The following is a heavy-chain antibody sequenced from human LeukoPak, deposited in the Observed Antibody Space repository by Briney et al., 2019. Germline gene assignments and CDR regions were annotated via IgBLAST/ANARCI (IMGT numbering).Heavy chain of an antibody. D-gene: IGHD2-2*01. CDR3: ASTERRDCSSTSCYGGGMVRFDP. V-gene: IGHV4-34*01. CDR2: INHSGST. J-gene: IGHJ5*02. Sequence: PSETLSLTCAVYGGSFSGYYWSWIRQPPGKGLEWIGEINHSGSTNYNPSLKSRVTISVDTSKNQISLKLSSVTAADTAVYCCASTERRDCSSTSCYGGGMVRFDPWGQGTLVTVSS. CDR1: GGSFSGYY.